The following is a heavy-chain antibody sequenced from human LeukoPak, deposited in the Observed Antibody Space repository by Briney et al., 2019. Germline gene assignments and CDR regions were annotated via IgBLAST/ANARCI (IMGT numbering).Heavy chain of an antibody. D-gene: IGHD6-13*01. CDR2: INHSGST. CDR1: GGSFSGYY. V-gene: IGHV4-34*01. J-gene: IGHJ4*02. Sequence: SETLSLTCAVYGGSFSGYYWSWIRQPPGKGLEWIGEINHSGSTNYNPSLKSRVTISVDTSKNQFSLKLSSVIAADTAVYYCARAGSVAAAGNDFDYWGQGTLVTVSS. CDR3: ARAGSVAAAGNDFDY.